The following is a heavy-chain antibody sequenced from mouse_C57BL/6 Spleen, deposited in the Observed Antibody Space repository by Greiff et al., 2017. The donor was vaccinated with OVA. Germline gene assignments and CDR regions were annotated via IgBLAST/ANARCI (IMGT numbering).Heavy chain of an antibody. J-gene: IGHJ2*01. CDR2: IDPSDSYT. D-gene: IGHD2-4*01. V-gene: IGHV1-50*01. CDR1: GYTFTSYW. CDR3: ARRRGGYDDGGDYFDY. Sequence: QVQLKQPGAELVKPGASVKLSCKASGYTFTSYWMQWVKQRPGQGLEWFGEIDPSDSYTNYNQKFKGKATLTVDTSSSTAYMQLSSLTSEDSAVYYCARRRGGYDDGGDYFDYWGQGTTLTVSS.